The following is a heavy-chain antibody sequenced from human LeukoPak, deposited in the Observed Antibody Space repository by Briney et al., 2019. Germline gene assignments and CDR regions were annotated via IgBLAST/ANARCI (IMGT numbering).Heavy chain of an antibody. Sequence: GGSLRLSCAASGFTFSNYYMSWIRQAPGKGLVWVSYISSRSSNKYYADSVKGRFTISRDSAKSSLYLQMNSLRAEDTAVYYCASPYSSSWYELCYWGQGTLVTVSS. J-gene: IGHJ4*02. CDR2: ISSRSSNK. D-gene: IGHD6-13*01. CDR1: GFTFSNYY. V-gene: IGHV3-11*04. CDR3: ASPYSSSWYELCY.